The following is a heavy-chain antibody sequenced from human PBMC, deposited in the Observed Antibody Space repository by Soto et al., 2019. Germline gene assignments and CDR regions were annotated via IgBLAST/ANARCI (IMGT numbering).Heavy chain of an antibody. CDR1: GDSISSYY. CDR2: VSHSGST. Sequence: PSETLSLTCTFSGDSISSYYWSWIPPPPGKGLEWIGYVSHSGSTNYNPSLKSRVTILVDTSNNQFSLKLNSVTAADTAVYYCARSRLDQLYNSFDPWGQGTLVTVSS. D-gene: IGHD1-1*01. V-gene: IGHV4-59*08. J-gene: IGHJ5*02. CDR3: ARSRLDQLYNSFDP.